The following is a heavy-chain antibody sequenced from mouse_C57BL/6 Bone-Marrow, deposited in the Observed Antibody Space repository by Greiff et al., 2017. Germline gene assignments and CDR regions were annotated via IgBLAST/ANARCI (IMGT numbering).Heavy chain of an antibody. Sequence: VQLKQSGAELVRPGASVKLSCTASGFNIKDDYMHWVKQRPEQGLEWIGWIDPENGDTEYASNFQGKATITADTSSNTAYLQLSSLTSEDTAVYYCTTWYFDFWGTGTTVTVSS. J-gene: IGHJ1*03. CDR1: GFNIKDDY. CDR3: TTWYFDF. V-gene: IGHV14-4*01. CDR2: IDPENGDT.